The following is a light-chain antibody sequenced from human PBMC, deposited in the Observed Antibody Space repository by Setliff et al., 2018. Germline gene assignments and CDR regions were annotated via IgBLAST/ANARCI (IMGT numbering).Light chain of an antibody. V-gene: IGLV2-14*03. CDR1: SSDVGGYDY. Sequence: QSALTQAASVSGSPGQSVTISCTGSSSDVGGYDYVSWYQHHPGRAPKFIIYDVRYRPSGVSNRFSGSKSGNTASLTISGLLAEDEADYYCFSYASSGSYVFGTGTKVTVL. CDR3: FSYASSGSYV. CDR2: DVR. J-gene: IGLJ1*01.